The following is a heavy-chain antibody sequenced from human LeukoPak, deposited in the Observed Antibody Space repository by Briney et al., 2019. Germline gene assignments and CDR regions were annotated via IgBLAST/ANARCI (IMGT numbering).Heavy chain of an antibody. V-gene: IGHV4-30-2*05. CDR3: ARGTWSSSIDY. D-gene: IGHD6-6*01. CDR1: GGSISSGGYS. J-gene: IGHJ4*02. CDR2: IYYSGST. Sequence: PSETLSLTCAVSGGSISSGGYSWSWIRQPPGKGLEWIGYIYYSGSTYYNPSPKSRLTISGDTSKNQFSLRLSSVTAADTAVYYCARGTWSSSIDYWGQGTLVTVSS.